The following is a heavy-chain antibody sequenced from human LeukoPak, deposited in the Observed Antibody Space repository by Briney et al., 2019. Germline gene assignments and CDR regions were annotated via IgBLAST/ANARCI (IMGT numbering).Heavy chain of an antibody. V-gene: IGHV3-7*04. CDR2: IKQDGSEK. CDR1: GFTSSTDW. D-gene: IGHD2-15*01. Sequence: GGSLRLSCAASGFTSSTDWMSWVRQAPGKGLEWVANIKQDGSEKYYVDSVKGRFTISRDNAKNSLYLQMSSLRAEDTAVYYCARVYLLSPFNWGQGTLVTVSS. CDR3: ARVYLLSPFN. J-gene: IGHJ4*02.